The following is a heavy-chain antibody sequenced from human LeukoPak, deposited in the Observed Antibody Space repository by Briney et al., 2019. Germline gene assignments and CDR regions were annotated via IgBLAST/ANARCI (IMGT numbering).Heavy chain of an antibody. CDR3: AKLKINYYYYMDV. CDR1: GFTFSSYS. J-gene: IGHJ6*03. V-gene: IGHV3-48*01. D-gene: IGHD3-16*01. Sequence: GGSLRLSCAASGFTFSSYSMNWVRQAPGKGLEWISYFSTSSGTISYADSVKGRFTISRDNAKNSLYLQMNSLRAEDTAVYYCAKLKINYYYYMDVWGKGTTVIVSS. CDR2: FSTSSGTI.